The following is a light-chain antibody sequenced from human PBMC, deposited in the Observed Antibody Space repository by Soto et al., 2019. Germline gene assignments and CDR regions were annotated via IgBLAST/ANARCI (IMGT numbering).Light chain of an antibody. CDR2: KSS. V-gene: IGKV1-5*03. J-gene: IGKJ1*01. Sequence: ILMSQSPSSLSASVGDRVTITCRASQDLDKWLAWYQQKPGKAPNLLIYKSSTLSEGVPSRFSGFGSGTEYILTISDRHPDDFGTYYCQQYSSYWTFGQGTMVEIK. CDR1: QDLDKW. CDR3: QQYSSYWT.